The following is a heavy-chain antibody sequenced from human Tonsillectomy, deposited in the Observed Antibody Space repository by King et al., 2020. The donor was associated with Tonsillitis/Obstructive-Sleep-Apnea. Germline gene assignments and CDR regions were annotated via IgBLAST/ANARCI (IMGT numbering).Heavy chain of an antibody. CDR1: GYTFTNYY. Sequence: VQLVESGAEVKKPGASVKVSCKASGYTFTNYYMHWVRQAPGQGLEWMGIINPSGGSTSYAQKFQGRVTMTRDTSTSTVYMELSSLRSEDTAVYYCARDRSGGYYYYDGMDVWGHGTTVTVSS. CDR3: ARDRSGGYYYYDGMDV. V-gene: IGHV1-46*01. CDR2: INPSGGST. J-gene: IGHJ6*02. D-gene: IGHD3-10*01.